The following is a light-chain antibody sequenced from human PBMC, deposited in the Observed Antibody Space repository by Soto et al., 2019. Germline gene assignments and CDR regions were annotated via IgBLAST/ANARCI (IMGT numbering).Light chain of an antibody. J-gene: IGKJ1*01. V-gene: IGKV1-5*03. CDR1: QTISSW. Sequence: DIQMTQSKSSLSASVVDRVTITCWASQTISSWLAWYQQKPGKAPKLLIYKASTLKSGVPSRFSGSGSGTEFTLTISSLQPDDFATYYCQHYNSYSEACGQGTK. CDR3: QHYNSYSEA. CDR2: KAS.